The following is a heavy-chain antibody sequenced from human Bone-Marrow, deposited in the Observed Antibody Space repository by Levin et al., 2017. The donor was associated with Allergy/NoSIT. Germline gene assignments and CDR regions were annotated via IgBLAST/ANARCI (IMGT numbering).Heavy chain of an antibody. V-gene: IGHV1-69*06. J-gene: IGHJ6*03. CDR1: EDTISSYS. Sequence: ASVKVSCKSSEDTISSYSISWMRQAPGQGLEWMGGIIPIFGTATYAQKFQDRLTITADRSTSTAYMELTSLKSEDTAVYYCARDAAGYYYFMDVWGKGTTVIVSS. CDR2: IIPIFGTA. CDR3: ARDAAGYYYFMDV. D-gene: IGHD2-15*01.